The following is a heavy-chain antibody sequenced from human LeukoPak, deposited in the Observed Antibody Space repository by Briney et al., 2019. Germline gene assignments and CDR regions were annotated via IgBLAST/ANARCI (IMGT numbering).Heavy chain of an antibody. CDR2: ISYDGSNK. CDR3: ARDGLLWFGEFPNWFDP. Sequence: GGSLRLSCAASGFTFSSYGMHWVRQAPGKGLEWVAVISYDGSNKYYADSVKGRFTISRDNSKNTLYLQMNSLRAEDTAVYYCARDGLLWFGEFPNWFDPWGQGTLVTVSS. V-gene: IGHV3-30*03. D-gene: IGHD3-10*01. J-gene: IGHJ5*02. CDR1: GFTFSSYG.